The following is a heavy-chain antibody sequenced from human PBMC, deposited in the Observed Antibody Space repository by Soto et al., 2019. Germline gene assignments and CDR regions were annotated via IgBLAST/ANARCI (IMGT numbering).Heavy chain of an antibody. CDR3: AKDRYYDFWSGLLGLFDP. V-gene: IGHV3-23*01. D-gene: IGHD3-3*01. CDR1: GFTFSSYA. Sequence: GGSLRLSCAASGFTFSSYAMSWVRQAPGKGLEWVSAISGSGGSTYYADSVKGRFTISRDNSKNTLYLQMNSLRAEDTAIYYCAKDRYYDFWSGLLGLFDPWGQGTLVTVSS. J-gene: IGHJ5*02. CDR2: ISGSGGST.